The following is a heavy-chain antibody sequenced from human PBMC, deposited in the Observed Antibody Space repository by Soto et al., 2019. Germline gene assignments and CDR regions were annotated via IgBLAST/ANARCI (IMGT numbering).Heavy chain of an antibody. CDR1: GYTFTDYF. Sequence: ASVKVSCKASGYTFTDYFIHWVRQAPGQGLEWIGWINPYSGGADLSQKFQGRVTMTRDTSISTAYMEGSSLRSDDTAGFYCARVMHYSPSGGSSHMGFDMWGQGTLVTVSS. CDR2: INPYSGGA. CDR3: ARVMHYSPSGGSSHMGFDM. D-gene: IGHD2-8*02. J-gene: IGHJ3*02. V-gene: IGHV1-2*02.